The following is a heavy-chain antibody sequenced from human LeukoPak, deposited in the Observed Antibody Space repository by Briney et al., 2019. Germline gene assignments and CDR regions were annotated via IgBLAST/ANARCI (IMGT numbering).Heavy chain of an antibody. CDR1: GFTFSSYT. CDR3: ARDRVSHLDY. Sequence: PGGSLRLSCAASGFTFSSYTMNWVRQAPGKGLEWVAVISYDGSNKYYADSVKGRFTISRDNSKNTLYLQMNSLRAEDTAVYYCARDRVSHLDYWGQGTLVTVSS. V-gene: IGHV3-30*04. J-gene: IGHJ4*02. CDR2: ISYDGSNK.